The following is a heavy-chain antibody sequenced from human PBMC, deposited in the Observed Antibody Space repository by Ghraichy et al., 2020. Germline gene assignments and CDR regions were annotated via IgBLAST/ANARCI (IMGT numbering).Heavy chain of an antibody. V-gene: IGHV3-74*01. CDR2: INSDGSST. CDR3: ARGVYSSSNYYYYYYMDV. J-gene: IGHJ6*03. D-gene: IGHD6-6*01. Sequence: SCAASGFTFSSYWMHWVRQAPGKGLVWVSRINSDGSSTSYADSVKGRFTISRDNAKNTLYLQMNSLRAEDTAVYYCARGVYSSSNYYYYYYMDVWGKGTTVTVSS. CDR1: GFTFSSYW.